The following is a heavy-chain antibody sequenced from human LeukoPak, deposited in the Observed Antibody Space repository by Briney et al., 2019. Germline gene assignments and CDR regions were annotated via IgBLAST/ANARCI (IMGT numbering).Heavy chain of an antibody. V-gene: IGHV1-69*06. D-gene: IGHD5-12*01. CDR1: GGTFSSYA. CDR2: IIPIFGTA. Sequence: ASVKVSCKASGGTFSSYAISWVRQAPGQGLEWMGGIIPIFGTANYAQKFQGRVTITADKSTSTAYMELSRLRSDDTAVYYCARRRGYSGYDNWGQGTLVTVSS. J-gene: IGHJ4*02. CDR3: ARRRGYSGYDN.